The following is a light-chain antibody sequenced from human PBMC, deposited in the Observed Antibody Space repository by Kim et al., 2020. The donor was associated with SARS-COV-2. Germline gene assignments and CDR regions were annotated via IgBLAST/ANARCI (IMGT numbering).Light chain of an antibody. J-gene: IGLJ3*02. CDR2: DVS. Sequence: GQSFTISCTGTSSDVGGSNSVSWYQQHPGKAPQLMIYDVSKRPSGVPDRFSGSKSGNTASLTISGLQAEDEADYYCCSYAGSYNWVFGGGTQLTVL. CDR3: CSYAGSYNWV. CDR1: SSDVGGSNS. V-gene: IGLV2-11*01.